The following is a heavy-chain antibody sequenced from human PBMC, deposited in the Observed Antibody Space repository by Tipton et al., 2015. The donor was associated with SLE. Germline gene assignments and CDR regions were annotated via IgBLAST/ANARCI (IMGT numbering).Heavy chain of an antibody. J-gene: IGHJ4*02. V-gene: IGHV4-39*07. Sequence: TLSLTCTVSGDSITSYNQYWGWIRQPPGQRLEYMASLYHSGDTYYNPSLKSRLTISMDTSKNQFSLRLNSVTAADTAVYYCVRINSGASRLFDYWGQGMLVAVSS. CDR3: VRINSGASRLFDY. D-gene: IGHD1-26*01. CDR2: LYHSGDT. CDR1: GDSITSYNQY.